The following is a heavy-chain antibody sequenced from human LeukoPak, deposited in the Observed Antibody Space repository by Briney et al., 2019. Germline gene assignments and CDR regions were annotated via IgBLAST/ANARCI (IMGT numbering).Heavy chain of an antibody. Sequence: SETLSLTCTVSGGSISSSSYYWGWIRQPPGKGLEWIGSIYYSGSTYYNPSLKSRVTISVDTSKNQFSLKLSSVTAADTAVYYCARGGVLEGGQGTLVTVSS. V-gene: IGHV4-39*01. J-gene: IGHJ4*02. D-gene: IGHD3-16*01. CDR1: GGSISSSSYY. CDR2: IYYSGST. CDR3: ARGGVLE.